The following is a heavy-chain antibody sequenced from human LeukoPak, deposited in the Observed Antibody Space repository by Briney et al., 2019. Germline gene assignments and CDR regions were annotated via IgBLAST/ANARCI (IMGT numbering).Heavy chain of an antibody. CDR3: ARDKAVASRPDY. CDR1: GFTFSSYS. D-gene: IGHD6-19*01. V-gene: IGHV3-21*01. J-gene: IGHJ4*02. CDR2: ISSSSSYI. Sequence: RGSLRLSCAVSGFTFSSYSMNWVRQAPGKGLEWVSSISSSSSYIYYADSVKGRFTISRDNAKNSLYLQMNSLRAEDTAVYYCARDKAVASRPDYWGQGTLVTVSS.